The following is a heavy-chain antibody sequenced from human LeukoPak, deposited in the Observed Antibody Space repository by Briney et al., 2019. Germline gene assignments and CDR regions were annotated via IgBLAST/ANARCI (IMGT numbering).Heavy chain of an antibody. CDR1: GYTFTSYD. Sequence: ASVKVSCKASGYTFTSYDINWVRQATGQGLEWMGWMNPNSGNTGYAQKFQGRVTMTRNTSISTAYMELSSLRSGDTAVYYCARFIGDYGGNQLFDYWGQGTLVTVSS. CDR2: MNPNSGNT. CDR3: ARFIGDYGGNQLFDY. J-gene: IGHJ4*02. D-gene: IGHD4-17*01. V-gene: IGHV1-8*01.